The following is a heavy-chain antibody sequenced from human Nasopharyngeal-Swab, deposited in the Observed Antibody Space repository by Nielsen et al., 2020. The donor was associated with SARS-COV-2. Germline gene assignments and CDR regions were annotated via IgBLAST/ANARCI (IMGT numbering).Heavy chain of an antibody. CDR1: GGSISSSSYY. CDR2: IYYSGST. V-gene: IGHV4-39*01. D-gene: IGHD6-19*01. J-gene: IGHJ4*02. Sequence: SETLSLTCTVSGGSISSSSYYWGWIRQPPGKGLEWIGSIYYSGSTYYNPSLKSRVTISVDTSKNQFSLKLSSVTAADTAVYYCARLSQWTSSIDYWGQGTLVTVSS. CDR3: ARLSQWTSSIDY.